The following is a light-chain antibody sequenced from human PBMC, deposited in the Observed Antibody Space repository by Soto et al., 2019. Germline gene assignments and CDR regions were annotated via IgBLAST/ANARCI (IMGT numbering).Light chain of an antibody. CDR1: QSVGSSY. Sequence: EIVLTQSPGTLSLSPVERATLSCRASQSVGSSYLAWYQQKPGQAPRLLIYGASTRATGIPVRFSGSASGTEFTLTISSLQSEDFTVYYCQQYNKWPLTFGQGTKVDIK. CDR2: GAS. CDR3: QQYNKWPLT. V-gene: IGKV3-15*01. J-gene: IGKJ1*01.